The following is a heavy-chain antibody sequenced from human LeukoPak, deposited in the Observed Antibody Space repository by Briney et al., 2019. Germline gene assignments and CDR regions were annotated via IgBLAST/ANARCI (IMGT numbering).Heavy chain of an antibody. Sequence: GASVKVSCKASGYTFTSYDINWVRQATGQGLEWMGWMNPNSGNTGYAQKFQGRVTITRNTSISTAYMELSRLRSDDTAVYYCARIPRIAAAGPFDYWGQGTLVTVSS. J-gene: IGHJ4*02. CDR3: ARIPRIAAAGPFDY. CDR2: MNPNSGNT. CDR1: GYTFTSYD. D-gene: IGHD6-13*01. V-gene: IGHV1-8*03.